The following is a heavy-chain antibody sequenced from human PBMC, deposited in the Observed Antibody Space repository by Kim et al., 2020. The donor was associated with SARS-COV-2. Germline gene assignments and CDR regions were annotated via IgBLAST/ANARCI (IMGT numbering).Heavy chain of an antibody. CDR3: AKDPSPCSGGSCYPNWFDP. V-gene: IGHV3-23*03. J-gene: IGHJ5*02. D-gene: IGHD2-15*01. Sequence: GRFTISRDNSKNTLYLQMNSLRAEDTAVYYCAKDPSPCSGGSCYPNWFDPWGQGTLVTVSS.